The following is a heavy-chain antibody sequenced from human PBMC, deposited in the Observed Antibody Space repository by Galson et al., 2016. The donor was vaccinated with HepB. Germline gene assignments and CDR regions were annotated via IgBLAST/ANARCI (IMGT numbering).Heavy chain of an antibody. D-gene: IGHD3-16*01. Sequence: SLRLSCAASGFSVSKFYLIWVRQAPGEGLEWISTIYNDGSTHYADSVRGRFTFSRDNSKNTLYLQVNNLRADDTAVYYCARDQNPLGDYYYGMDVRGQGTTVTVSS. CDR1: GFSVSKFY. V-gene: IGHV3-53*01. CDR3: ARDQNPLGDYYYGMDV. J-gene: IGHJ6*02. CDR2: IYNDGST.